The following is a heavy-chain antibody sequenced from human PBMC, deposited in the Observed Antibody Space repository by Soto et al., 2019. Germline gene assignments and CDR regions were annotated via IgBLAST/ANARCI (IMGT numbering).Heavy chain of an antibody. CDR2: TYFRSKWYN. CDR3: AKGDNLGPKTGYAFDP. V-gene: IGHV6-1*01. J-gene: IGHJ5*02. D-gene: IGHD5-12*01. CDR1: GDSVSSNTAS. Sequence: QTLSLTCAISGDSVSSNTASWNWIRQSPSRGPEWLGRTYFRSKWYNDYAVSVKSRIIINPDTSNSQFSLQLNSVTPEDTAVYFCAKGDNLGPKTGYAFDPWGQGIMVTVSS.